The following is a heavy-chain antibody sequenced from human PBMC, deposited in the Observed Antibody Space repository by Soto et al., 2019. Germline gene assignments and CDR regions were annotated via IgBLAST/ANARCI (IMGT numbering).Heavy chain of an antibody. J-gene: IGHJ3*01. Sequence: SETLSLTCTVSGGSISSYYWSWIRQPPGKGLEWIGYIYYSGSTNYNPSLKSRVTISVDTSKNQFSLKLSSVTAADTAVYYCARESYYYDAALWGQGTMVNVS. D-gene: IGHD3-22*01. V-gene: IGHV4-59*01. CDR1: GGSISSYY. CDR2: IYYSGST. CDR3: ARESYYYDAAL.